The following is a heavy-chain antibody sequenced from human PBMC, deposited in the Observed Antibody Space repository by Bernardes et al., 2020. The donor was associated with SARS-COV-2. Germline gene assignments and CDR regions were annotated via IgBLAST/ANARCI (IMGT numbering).Heavy chain of an antibody. Sequence: GGSLRLSCAASGFTFSSYGMHWVRQAPGKGLEWVAVISYDGSNKYYADSVKGRFTISRDNSKNTLYLQMNSLRAEDTAVYYCAKLRDTANMDVWGQGTTVTVSS. D-gene: IGHD5-18*01. CDR3: AKLRDTANMDV. CDR2: ISYDGSNK. V-gene: IGHV3-30*18. J-gene: IGHJ6*02. CDR1: GFTFSSYG.